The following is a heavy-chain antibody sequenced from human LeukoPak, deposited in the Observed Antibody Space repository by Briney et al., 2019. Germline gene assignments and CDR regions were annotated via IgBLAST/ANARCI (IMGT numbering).Heavy chain of an antibody. CDR3: ARDSYGLDC. D-gene: IGHD5-18*01. CDR2: ISISSSTI. V-gene: IGHV3-48*04. Sequence: GGSLRLSCAASGFTFSSYSMNWVRQAPGKGLEWVSYISISSSTIYYADSVKGRFTISRDNAKNSLYLQMNSLKAEDTAVYYCARDSYGLDCWGQGTLVTVSS. J-gene: IGHJ4*02. CDR1: GFTFSSYS.